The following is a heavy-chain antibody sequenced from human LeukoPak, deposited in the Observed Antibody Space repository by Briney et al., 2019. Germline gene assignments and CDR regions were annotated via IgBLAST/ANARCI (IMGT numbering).Heavy chain of an antibody. J-gene: IGHJ3*02. V-gene: IGHV4-38-2*01. Sequence: PSETLSLTCAVSGYSISSGYYWGWIRHPPGKGLEWLGSIYHSGSTYYNPSLKSRVTISVDTSKNQFSLKLSSVTAADTAVYYCAINSVAARMNAFDIWGQGTMVTVSS. D-gene: IGHD6-6*01. CDR1: GYSISSGYY. CDR3: AINSVAARMNAFDI. CDR2: IYHSGST.